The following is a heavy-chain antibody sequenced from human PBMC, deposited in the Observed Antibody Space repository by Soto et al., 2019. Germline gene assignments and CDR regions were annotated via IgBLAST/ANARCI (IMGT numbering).Heavy chain of an antibody. Sequence: GGSLRLSCAASGFTFSSYAMSWVRQAPGKGLEWVSAISGSGGSTYYADSVKGRFTISRDNSKNMLYLQMNSLRAEDTAVYYCANTGYSSGWAPGGYWGQGTLVTVSS. CDR1: GFTFSSYA. V-gene: IGHV3-23*01. CDR3: ANTGYSSGWAPGGY. D-gene: IGHD6-19*01. CDR2: ISGSGGST. J-gene: IGHJ4*02.